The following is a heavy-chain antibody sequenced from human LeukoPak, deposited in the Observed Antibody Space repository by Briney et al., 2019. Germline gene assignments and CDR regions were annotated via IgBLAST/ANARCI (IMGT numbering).Heavy chain of an antibody. CDR3: ARLGYYDYVWGSYSSANDAFDI. V-gene: IGHV4-34*01. CDR1: GGSFSGYY. Sequence: PSETLSLTCAVYGGSFSGYYWSWIRQPPGKGLEWIGEINHSGSTNYNPSLKSRVTISVDTSKNQFSLKLSSVTAADTAVYYCARLGYYDYVWGSYSSANDAFDIWGQGTMVTVSS. CDR2: INHSGST. J-gene: IGHJ3*02. D-gene: IGHD3-16*01.